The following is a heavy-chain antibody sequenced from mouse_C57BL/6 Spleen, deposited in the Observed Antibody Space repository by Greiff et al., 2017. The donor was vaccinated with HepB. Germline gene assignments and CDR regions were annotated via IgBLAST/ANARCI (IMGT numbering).Heavy chain of an antibody. CDR1: GYSITSGYD. D-gene: IGHD1-1*01. V-gene: IGHV3-1*01. CDR3: ARAAHYYGSSPFDY. Sequence: DVQLQESGPGMVKPSQSLSLTCTVTGYSITSGYDWHWIRHFPGNKLEWMGYISYSGSTNYNPSLKSRISITHDTSKNHFFLKLNSVTTEDTATYDCARAAHYYGSSPFDYWGQGTTLTVSS. CDR2: ISYSGST. J-gene: IGHJ2*01.